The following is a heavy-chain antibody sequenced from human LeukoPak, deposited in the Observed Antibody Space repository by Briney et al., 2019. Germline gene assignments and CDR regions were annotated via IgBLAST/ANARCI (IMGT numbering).Heavy chain of an antibody. Sequence: SVKVSCKASGGTFSSYAISWVRQAPGQGLEWMGRIIPILGIANYAQKFQGRVTITADKSTSTAYMELSSLRSEDTAVYYCATTSITMVRGGRGYFDYWGQGTLVTVSS. CDR3: ATTSITMVRGGRGYFDY. CDR1: GGTFSSYA. D-gene: IGHD3-10*01. CDR2: IIPILGIA. V-gene: IGHV1-69*04. J-gene: IGHJ4*02.